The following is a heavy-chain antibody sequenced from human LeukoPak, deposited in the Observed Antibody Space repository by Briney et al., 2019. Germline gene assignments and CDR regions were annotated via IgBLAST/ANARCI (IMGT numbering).Heavy chain of an antibody. D-gene: IGHD3/OR15-3a*01. Sequence: GGSLRLSCAASGFTFSSYALSWVRQVPGKGLEWVANIKTDGSEKYYVDSVKGRFAISRDNAKNSLFLQMNSLRAEDTALYYCARHGLYCFDCWGQGTLVTVSS. CDR2: IKTDGSEK. V-gene: IGHV3-7*01. J-gene: IGHJ4*02. CDR3: ARHGLYCFDC. CDR1: GFTFSSYA.